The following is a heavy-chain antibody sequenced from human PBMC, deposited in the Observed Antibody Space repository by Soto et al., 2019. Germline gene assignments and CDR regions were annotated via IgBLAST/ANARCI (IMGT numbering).Heavy chain of an antibody. Sequence: QVQLQQWGAGLLKPSETLSLTCAVYGESLSGDYWSWIRQPPGKRLEWIGEINYSGTTSYNPSFKNRVTTSLDTSKNQFSLRLNSVTAADTAVYYCARLRSDSWGQGILVTVSS. J-gene: IGHJ4*02. V-gene: IGHV4-34*01. CDR3: ARLRSDS. CDR2: INYSGTT. CDR1: GESLSGDY.